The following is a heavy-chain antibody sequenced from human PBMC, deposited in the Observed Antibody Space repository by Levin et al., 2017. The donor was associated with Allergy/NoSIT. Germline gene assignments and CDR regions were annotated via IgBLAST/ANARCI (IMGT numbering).Heavy chain of an antibody. J-gene: IGHJ4*02. D-gene: IGHD6-19*01. CDR2: ISSSSYI. Sequence: GESLKISCAASGFTFSSYSMNWVRQAPGKGLEWVSSISSSSYIYYDDSVKGRFTISRDNDTNSLFLQMNSLRAEDTAVYYCARAQNGIAVFYWGQGTLVTVSS. CDR3: ARAQNGIAVFY. V-gene: IGHV3-21*01. CDR1: GFTFSSYS.